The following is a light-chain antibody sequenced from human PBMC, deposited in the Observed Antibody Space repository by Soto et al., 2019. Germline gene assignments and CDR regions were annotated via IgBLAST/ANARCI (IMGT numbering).Light chain of an antibody. CDR2: AAS. V-gene: IGKV1-39*01. J-gene: IGKJ2*01. CDR3: QQNFRSPYT. CDR1: QTINSY. Sequence: DIQMTQSPSSLSASVGDRVTITCRASQTINSYLNWYQQKPGKAPKRLIYAASILQSGVPSRFSGSGSGTDFTLTISSLQPEDFATYYCQQNFRSPYTFGQGTKLEIK.